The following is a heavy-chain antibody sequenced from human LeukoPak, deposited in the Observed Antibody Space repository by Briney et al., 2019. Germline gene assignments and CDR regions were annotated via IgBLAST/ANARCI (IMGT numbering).Heavy chain of an antibody. D-gene: IGHD6-6*01. Sequence: PSETLSLTCTVSGGSISSGSYYWSWIRQPAGKGLEWIGRIYTSGSTNYNPSLKSRVTISVDRSKNQFSLKLSSVTAADTAVYYCARDLRYSSSSLWGQGTLVTVSS. CDR2: IYTSGST. J-gene: IGHJ4*02. CDR1: GGSISSGSYY. CDR3: ARDLRYSSSSL. V-gene: IGHV4-61*02.